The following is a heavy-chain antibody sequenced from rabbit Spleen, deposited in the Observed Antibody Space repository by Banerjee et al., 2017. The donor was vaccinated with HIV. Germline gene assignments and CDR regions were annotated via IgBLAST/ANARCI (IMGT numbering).Heavy chain of an antibody. D-gene: IGHD1-1*01. CDR1: GFSFSDRDV. CDR2: INTATGKA. V-gene: IGHV1S45*01. Sequence: QEQLVESGGGLVKPEGSLTLTCKASGFSFSDRDVMCWVRQAPGKGLEWIACINTATGKAVYANWAKGRFTISRTSSTTVTLQMTSLTAADTATYFCVREVAHILGLWGQGTLVTVS. CDR3: VREVAHILGL. J-gene: IGHJ3*01.